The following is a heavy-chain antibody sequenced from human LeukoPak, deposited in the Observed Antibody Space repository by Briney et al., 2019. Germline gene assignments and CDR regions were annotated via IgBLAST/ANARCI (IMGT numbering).Heavy chain of an antibody. J-gene: IGHJ4*02. CDR1: GGSISSSSYS. V-gene: IGHV4-39*01. CDR3: ARAIRSGRYYFDY. D-gene: IGHD3-10*01. Sequence: PSETLSLTCSVSGGSISSSSYSWGWIRQPPGKGLEWIGSIYYSGGTYHNPSLKSRVTISVDTAKNQFSLKLNSVTAADTAVYYCARAIRSGRYYFDYWGQGTLVTVSS. CDR2: IYYSGGT.